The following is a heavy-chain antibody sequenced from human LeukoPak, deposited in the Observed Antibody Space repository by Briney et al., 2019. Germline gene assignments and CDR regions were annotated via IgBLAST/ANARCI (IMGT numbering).Heavy chain of an antibody. Sequence: SETLSLTCTVSGGSISSYYWSWLRQPPGKGLEWIGHIYYSGSTNYNPSLKSRVTISVDTSKNQFSLKLSSVTAADTAVYYCARGLLPLRYNWNDGSLGYWGQGTLVTVSS. CDR2: IYYSGST. V-gene: IGHV4-59*12. D-gene: IGHD1-20*01. J-gene: IGHJ4*02. CDR1: GGSISSYY. CDR3: ARGLLPLRYNWNDGSLGY.